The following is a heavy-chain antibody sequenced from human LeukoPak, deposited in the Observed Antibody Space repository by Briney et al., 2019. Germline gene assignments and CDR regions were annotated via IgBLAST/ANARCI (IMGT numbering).Heavy chain of an antibody. CDR3: AKGELFGYCSSTSCYADPRCFDY. CDR2: ISGSGGST. Sequence: GGSLRLSCAASGFTFSSYAMSWVRQAPGKGLEWVSAISGSGGSTYYADSVKGRFTISRDNSKNTLYPQMNSLRAEDTAVYYCAKGELFGYCSSTSCYADPRCFDYWGQGTLVTVSS. D-gene: IGHD2-2*03. V-gene: IGHV3-23*01. J-gene: IGHJ4*02. CDR1: GFTFSSYA.